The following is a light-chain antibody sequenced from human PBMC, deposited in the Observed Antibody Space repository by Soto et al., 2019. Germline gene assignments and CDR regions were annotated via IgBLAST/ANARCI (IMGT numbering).Light chain of an antibody. Sequence: EIVFTQSPATLSLSPGERATLSCRASQSVRSYLAWYEQKPGQAPRLLIYDASNRETGIPARCIGSGSGTECTRPISSLEPGDFEVYDCRQRSNWMWTFGQGTKVDIK. V-gene: IGKV3-11*01. J-gene: IGKJ1*01. CDR3: RQRSNWMWT. CDR2: DAS. CDR1: QSVRSY.